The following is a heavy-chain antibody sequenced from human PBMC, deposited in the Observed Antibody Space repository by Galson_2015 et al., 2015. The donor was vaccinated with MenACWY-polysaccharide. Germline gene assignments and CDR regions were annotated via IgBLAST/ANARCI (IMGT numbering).Heavy chain of an antibody. V-gene: IGHV4-39*07. J-gene: IGHJ4*02. CDR1: RGSFTIGNYY. CDR2: IYNDGRI. D-gene: IGHD1-26*01. CDR3: ARGVGTTGFDS. Sequence: ETLSLTCPVSRGSFTIGNYYWGWIRQPPGEGLEYIVTIYNDGRIYNSPSLKSRVSISVDTSKNQFSLKLTSVAAADTAIYYCARGVGTTGFDSWGQGSLVTVSS.